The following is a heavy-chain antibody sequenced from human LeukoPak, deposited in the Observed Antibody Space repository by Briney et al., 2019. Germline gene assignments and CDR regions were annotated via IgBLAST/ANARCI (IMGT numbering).Heavy chain of an antibody. V-gene: IGHV3-33*01. CDR3: ARDSGDFWSGFDY. CDR1: GFTFSSYG. CDR2: IWYDGSNK. J-gene: IGHJ4*02. Sequence: GGSLRLSCAASGFTFSSYGMHWVRQAPGKGLEWVAVIWYDGSNKYYADSVKGRFTISRDNSKNTLYLQMNSLRAEDTAVYYCARDSGDFWSGFDYWAREPWSPSPQ. D-gene: IGHD3-3*01.